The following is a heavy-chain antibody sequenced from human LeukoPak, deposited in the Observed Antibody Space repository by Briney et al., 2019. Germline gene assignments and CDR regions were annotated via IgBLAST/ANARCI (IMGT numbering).Heavy chain of an antibody. Sequence: SETLSLTCTVSGGSISTSSYYWAWIRQPPGKGLEWIGSVYYSGPTYYSPSLKSRVTIAVDTSKNQFSLKLSSVTAADTAVYYCASQRFSYSNAFEVWGQGTMVTVSS. V-gene: IGHV4-39*01. CDR1: GGSISTSSYY. J-gene: IGHJ3*01. CDR3: ASQRFSYSNAFEV. CDR2: VYYSGPT. D-gene: IGHD2-21*01.